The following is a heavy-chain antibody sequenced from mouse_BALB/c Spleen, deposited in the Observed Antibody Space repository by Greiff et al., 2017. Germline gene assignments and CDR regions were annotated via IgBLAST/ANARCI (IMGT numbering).Heavy chain of an antibody. CDR3: ARGGDYDYDGAWFAY. D-gene: IGHD2-4*01. CDR2: IYPGNVNT. CDR1: GYTFTSYY. J-gene: IGHJ3*01. V-gene: IGHV1S56*01. Sequence: VQLQQSGPELVKPGASVRISCKASGYTFTSYYIHWVKQRPGQGLEWIGWIYPGNVNTKYNEKFKGKATLTADKSSSTAYMQLSSLTSEDSAVYFCARGGDYDYDGAWFAYWGQGTLVTVSA.